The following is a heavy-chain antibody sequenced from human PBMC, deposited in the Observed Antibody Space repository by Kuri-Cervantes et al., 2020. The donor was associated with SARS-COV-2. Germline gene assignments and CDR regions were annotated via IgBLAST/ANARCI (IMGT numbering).Heavy chain of an antibody. CDR1: GFTFSSYW. D-gene: IGHD6-13*01. CDR3: ARAKQQLPSDY. J-gene: IGHJ4*02. V-gene: IGHV3-23*01. Sequence: GESLKISCAASGFTFSSYWMSWVHQAPGKGLEWVSAISGSGGSTYYADSVKGRFTISRDNSKNTLYLQMNSLRAEDTAVYYCARAKQQLPSDYWGQGTLVTVSS. CDR2: ISGSGGST.